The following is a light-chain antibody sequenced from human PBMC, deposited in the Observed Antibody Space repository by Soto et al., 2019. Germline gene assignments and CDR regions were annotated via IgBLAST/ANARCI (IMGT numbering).Light chain of an antibody. CDR2: LAS. CDR1: QAVNTR. V-gene: IGKV3-11*01. CDR3: HQRQSWPRX. Sequence: EIVLTQSPATLSSFPGDRVTLSCRASQAVNTRLAWYQHRPGQAPRLLIYLASNRAAGVPARFSGSGSGTDFTLTISDVEPEDFAVYYCHQRQSWPRXFGQGXXVDI. J-gene: IGKJ1*01.